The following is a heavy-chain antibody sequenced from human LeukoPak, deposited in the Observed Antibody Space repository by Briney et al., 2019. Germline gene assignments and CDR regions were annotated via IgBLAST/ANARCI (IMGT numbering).Heavy chain of an antibody. D-gene: IGHD6-19*01. CDR3: ARHGYSSGSLAWFDP. V-gene: IGHV4-59*01. CDR2: IYYSGST. Sequence: SETLTLTCTVAGGSISSYYWSWIRQPPGKGLEWIGYIYYSGSTNYNPSLKSRVTISVDTSKNQFSLKLSSVTAADTAVYYCARHGYSSGSLAWFDPWGQGTQVTVSS. CDR1: GGSISSYY. J-gene: IGHJ5*02.